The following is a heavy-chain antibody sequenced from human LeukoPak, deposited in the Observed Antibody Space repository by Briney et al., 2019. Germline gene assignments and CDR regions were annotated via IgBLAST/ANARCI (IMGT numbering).Heavy chain of an antibody. D-gene: IGHD3-10*01. CDR3: ARAPYGSGSLDAFDI. J-gene: IGHJ3*02. CDR2: IKQDGSEK. V-gene: IGHV3-7*01. CDR1: GFTFSTYW. Sequence: GGSLRLSCAVSGFTFSTYWMSWVRQAPGKGLEWVANIKQDGSEKYYVDSVKGRFTISRDNAKNSLYLQMNSLRAEDTAVYYCARAPYGSGSLDAFDIWGQGTMVTVSS.